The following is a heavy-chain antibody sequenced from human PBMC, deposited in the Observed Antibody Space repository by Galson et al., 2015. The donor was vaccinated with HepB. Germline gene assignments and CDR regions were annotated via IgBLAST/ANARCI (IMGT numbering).Heavy chain of an antibody. Sequence: SLRLSCAASGFTFSSFAMSWVRQAPGKGLEWVSSISGSGGSTYYADSVKGRFTISRDNSKNTLYLQMKSLRAEDTAVYYCAKPHYDILTGYPYWGQGTLVTVSS. CDR3: AKPHYDILTGYPY. J-gene: IGHJ4*02. CDR1: GFTFSSFA. D-gene: IGHD3-9*01. V-gene: IGHV3-23*01. CDR2: ISGSGGST.